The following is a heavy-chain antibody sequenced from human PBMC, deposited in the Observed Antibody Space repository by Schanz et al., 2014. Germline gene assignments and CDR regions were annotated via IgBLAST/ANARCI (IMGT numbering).Heavy chain of an antibody. D-gene: IGHD1-20*01. V-gene: IGHV3-23*01. CDR2: ISGRDGST. J-gene: IGHJ4*02. CDR1: GFTFSSYA. CDR3: ANNWNLDY. Sequence: EVQLLESGGGLVQPGGSLRLSCAASGFTFSSYAMTWVRQAPGMGLEWVSAISGRDGSTYYADSVRGRFTISRDNSKNTLYLQMNSLRADDTAVYYCANNWNLDYWGQGTLVTVSS.